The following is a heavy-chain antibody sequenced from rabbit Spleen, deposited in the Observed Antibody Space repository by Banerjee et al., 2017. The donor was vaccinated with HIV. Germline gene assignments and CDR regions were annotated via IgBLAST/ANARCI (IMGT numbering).Heavy chain of an antibody. Sequence: QSLEESGGGLVKPGASLTLTCKASGFSFSSGYDMCWVRQAPGKGLEWIACIYAGSSGDTYSATWAKGRFTISKTSSTTVTLQMTSLTAADTATYFCARDLAGVIGWNFGWWGQGTLVTVS. CDR3: ARDLAGVIGWNFGW. D-gene: IGHD4-1*01. V-gene: IGHV1S40*01. J-gene: IGHJ4*01. CDR1: GFSFSSGYD. CDR2: IYAGSSGDT.